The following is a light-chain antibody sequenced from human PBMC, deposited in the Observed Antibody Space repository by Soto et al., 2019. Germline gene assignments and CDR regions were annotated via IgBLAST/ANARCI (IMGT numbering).Light chain of an antibody. J-gene: IGLJ1*01. CDR2: EVN. CDR1: SSDVGGYDY. V-gene: IGLV2-14*01. CDR3: SSYSISTAYL. Sequence: QSVLTQPASVSGSPGRSITISCTGTSSDVGGYDYVSWSQLHPGKAPKLMVFEVNNRPSGVSYSFSGSKSGNTASLTISGLQAEDEADYFCSSYSISTAYLFGTGTKVTV.